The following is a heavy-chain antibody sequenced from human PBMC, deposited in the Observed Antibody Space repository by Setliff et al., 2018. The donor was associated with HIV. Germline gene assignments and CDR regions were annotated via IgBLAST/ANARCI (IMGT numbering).Heavy chain of an antibody. J-gene: IGHJ4*02. CDR3: ARGPRYGSGTPFDY. CDR2: INHSGST. CDR1: GGSFSGYY. D-gene: IGHD3-10*01. V-gene: IGHV4-34*01. Sequence: SETLSLTCAVYGGSFSGYYWSWIRQPPGKGLEWIGEINHSGSTNYNPSLKSRVTTSVDTSKNQFSLKLSSVTAADTAVYYCARGPRYGSGTPFDYWGQGTLVTVTS.